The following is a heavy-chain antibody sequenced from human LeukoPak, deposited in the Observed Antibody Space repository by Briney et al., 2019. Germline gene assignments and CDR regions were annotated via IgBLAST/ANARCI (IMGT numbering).Heavy chain of an antibody. CDR2: IYHSGST. J-gene: IGHJ3*02. Sequence: SGTLSLTCAVSGGSISSSNWWSWVRQPPGKGLEWIGEIYHSGSTNYNPSLKSRVTISVDKSKNQFSLKLSSVTAADTAVYYCAVVYGSSTRGAFDIWGQGTMVTVSS. V-gene: IGHV4-4*02. CDR3: AVVYGSSTRGAFDI. D-gene: IGHD3-10*01. CDR1: GGSISSSNW.